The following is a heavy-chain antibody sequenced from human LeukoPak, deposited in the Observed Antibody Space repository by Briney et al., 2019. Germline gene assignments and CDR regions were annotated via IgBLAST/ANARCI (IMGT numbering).Heavy chain of an antibody. CDR3: ARDTYSGSYSGWFDP. Sequence: PSETLSLTCTVSGGSISSYYWSWIRQPPGKGLEWIGYIYYSGSTNYNPSLKSRVTISVDTSKNRFSLKLSSVTAADTAVYYCARDTYSGSYSGWFDPWGQGTLVTVSS. D-gene: IGHD1-26*01. CDR1: GGSISSYY. J-gene: IGHJ5*02. CDR2: IYYSGST. V-gene: IGHV4-59*01.